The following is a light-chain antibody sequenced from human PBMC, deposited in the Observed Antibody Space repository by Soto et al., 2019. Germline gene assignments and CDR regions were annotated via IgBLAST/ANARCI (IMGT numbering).Light chain of an antibody. Sequence: QTVVTQEPSFSVSPGGTVTLTCGLSSGSVSTSYYPSWYQQTPGQPPRTLIYSTNTRSSGVPDRFSGSILGNKAALTITGAXADDEADYYCVLYMGGGFSVVFGGGTKLTVL. V-gene: IGLV8-61*01. J-gene: IGLJ2*01. CDR3: VLYMGGGFSVV. CDR1: SGSVSTSYY. CDR2: STN.